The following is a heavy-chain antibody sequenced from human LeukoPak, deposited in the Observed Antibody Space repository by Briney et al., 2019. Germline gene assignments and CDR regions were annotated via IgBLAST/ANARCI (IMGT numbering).Heavy chain of an antibody. CDR2: ISSSSSYI. V-gene: IGHV3-21*01. CDR3: ARDRVQRKNLWFGGRQYYFDY. J-gene: IGHJ4*02. D-gene: IGHD3-10*01. Sequence: GGSLRLSCAASGFTFSSYSMNWVRQAPGKGLEWVSSISSSSSYIYYADSVKGRFTISRDNAKNSLYLQMNSLRAEDTAVYYCARDRVQRKNLWFGGRQYYFDYWGQGTLVTVSS. CDR1: GFTFSSYS.